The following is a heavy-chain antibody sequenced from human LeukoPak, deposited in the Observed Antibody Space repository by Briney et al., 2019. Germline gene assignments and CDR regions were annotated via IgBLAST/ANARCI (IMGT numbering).Heavy chain of an antibody. CDR2: INGRGGST. D-gene: IGHD3-22*01. CDR1: GFTFSNYA. V-gene: IGHV3-23*01. Sequence: PGGSLRLSCAASGFTFSNYAMSWVRQAPGKGLEWVSSINGRGGSTYYADSVKGRFTISRDNAKNSLYLQMNSLRAEDTAVYYCARPLGYYDSSGLGYWGQGTLVTVSS. CDR3: ARPLGYYDSSGLGY. J-gene: IGHJ4*02.